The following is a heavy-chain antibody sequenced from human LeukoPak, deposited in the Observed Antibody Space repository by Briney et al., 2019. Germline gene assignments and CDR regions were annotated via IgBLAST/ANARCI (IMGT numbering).Heavy chain of an antibody. V-gene: IGHV3-23*01. CDR1: GFTFNRNA. D-gene: IGHD6-19*01. Sequence: GGCLRLSCAASGFTFNRNAISWVRQAPGKGLEWVSTIGGTGDKTFSADSVKGRFTISRDNSKNMLHLQMSSLTGEETARYYCVSRGGASRGWGEHYYCGEGALVTVSS. CDR2: IGGTGDKT. J-gene: IGHJ4*02. CDR3: VSRGGASRGWGEHYY.